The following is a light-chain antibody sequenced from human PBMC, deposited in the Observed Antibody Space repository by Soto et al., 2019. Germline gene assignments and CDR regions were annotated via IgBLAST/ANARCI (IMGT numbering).Light chain of an antibody. J-gene: IGKJ3*01. CDR2: AAS. V-gene: IGKV3-20*01. Sequence: EIVLTQSPGTLSLSPGERATLSCRASQSVSVNSLAWYQQKGGQAPRLLIYAASTRATGVPDRFSGTGSGTAFALTISSLETDDSAVYYCQQYGGSPFTFGPGTKVDIK. CDR3: QQYGGSPFT. CDR1: QSVSVNS.